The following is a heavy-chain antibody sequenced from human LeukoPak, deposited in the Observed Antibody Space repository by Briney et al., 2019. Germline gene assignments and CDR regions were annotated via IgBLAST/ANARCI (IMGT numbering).Heavy chain of an antibody. J-gene: IGHJ4*02. D-gene: IGHD5-18*01. Sequence: SETLSLTCAVYGGSFSGYYWSWIRQPPGKGLEWIGEINHSGSTNYNPSLNSRVTISVDTSKNQFSLKLSSVTAADTAVYYCARLGRGYADYWGQGTLVTVSS. CDR1: GGSFSGYY. CDR2: INHSGST. V-gene: IGHV4-34*01. CDR3: ARLGRGYADY.